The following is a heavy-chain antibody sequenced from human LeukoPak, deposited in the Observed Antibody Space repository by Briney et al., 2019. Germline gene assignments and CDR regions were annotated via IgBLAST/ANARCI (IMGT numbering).Heavy chain of an antibody. V-gene: IGHV4-59*12. J-gene: IGHJ3*02. Sequence: SETLSLTCTVSGGSISSYYWSWIRQPPGKGLEWIGYIYYSGSTNYNPSLKSRVTISVDTSKNQFSLKLSSVTAADTAVYYCAREARGLVRGVTLDAFDIWGQGTMVTVSS. CDR2: IYYSGST. CDR1: GGSISSYY. CDR3: AREARGLVRGVTLDAFDI. D-gene: IGHD3-10*01.